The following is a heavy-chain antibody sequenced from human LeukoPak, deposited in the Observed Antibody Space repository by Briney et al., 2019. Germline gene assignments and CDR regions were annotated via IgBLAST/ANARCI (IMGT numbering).Heavy chain of an antibody. CDR3: ASELGYCSSTSCYGGWFDP. J-gene: IGHJ5*02. V-gene: IGHV1-24*01. CDR1: GYTLTELS. CDR2: FDPEDGET. D-gene: IGHD2-2*01. Sequence: ASVKVSCKVSGYTLTELSMHWVRQAPGKGLEWMGGFDPEDGETIYAQKFQGRVTITADESTSTAYMELSSLRSEDTAVYYCASELGYCSSTSCYGGWFDPWGQGTLVTVSS.